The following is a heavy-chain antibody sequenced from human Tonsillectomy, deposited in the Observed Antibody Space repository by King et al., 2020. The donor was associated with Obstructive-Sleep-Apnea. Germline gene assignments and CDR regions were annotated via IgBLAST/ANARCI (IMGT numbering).Heavy chain of an antibody. Sequence: VQLVESGGTLVQPGGSLRLSCVASGFSYSEYWMSWVRQAPGEGLEWVAKINQEGSEKHYVDSVKGRFTISRDNAKNSVYLQMNSLRAEDTAVYYCARSIALGYWGQGTLVTVSS. D-gene: IGHD6-6*01. CDR3: ARSIALGY. CDR1: GFSYSEYW. J-gene: IGHJ4*02. CDR2: INQEGSEK. V-gene: IGHV3-7*01.